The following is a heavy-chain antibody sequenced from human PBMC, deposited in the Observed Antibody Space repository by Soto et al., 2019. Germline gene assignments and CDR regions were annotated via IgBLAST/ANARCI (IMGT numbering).Heavy chain of an antibody. CDR3: ARVSWSYDSSGYYYPLFDY. J-gene: IGHJ4*02. CDR1: GFTFSSYD. Sequence: LRLSCAASGFTFSSYDMHWVRQATGKGLEWVSAIGTAGDTYYPGSVKGRFTISRENAKNSLYLQMNSLRAGDTAVYYCARVSWSYDSSGYYYPLFDYWGQGTLVTVSS. D-gene: IGHD3-22*01. V-gene: IGHV3-13*01. CDR2: IGTAGDT.